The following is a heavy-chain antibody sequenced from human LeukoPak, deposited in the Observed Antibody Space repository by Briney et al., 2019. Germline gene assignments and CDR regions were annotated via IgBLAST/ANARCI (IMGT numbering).Heavy chain of an antibody. D-gene: IGHD4-17*01. CDR3: ARLRTTVTTRWFDP. V-gene: IGHV4-59*08. CDR1: GGSLSSYY. J-gene: IGHJ5*02. CDR2: IYYSGST. Sequence: SETLSLTCTVSGGSLSSYYWSWIRQPPGKGLEWIGYIYYSGSTNYNPSLKSRVTISVDTSKNQFSLKLSSVTAADTAVYYCARLRTTVTTRWFDPWGQGTLVTVSS.